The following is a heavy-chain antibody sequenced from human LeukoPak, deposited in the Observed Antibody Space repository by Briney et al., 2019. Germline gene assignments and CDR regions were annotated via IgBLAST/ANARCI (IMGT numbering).Heavy chain of an antibody. CDR1: GYTFTSYY. J-gene: IGHJ6*03. D-gene: IGHD3-16*01. Sequence: ASVKVSCKASGYTFTSYYMHWVRQAPGQGLEWMGIINPSGGSTSYAQKFQGRVTITRNTSISTAYMELSSLRSEDTAVYYCARAGGYYYYMDVWGKGTTVTVSS. CDR3: ARAGGYYYYMDV. V-gene: IGHV1-46*01. CDR2: INPSGGST.